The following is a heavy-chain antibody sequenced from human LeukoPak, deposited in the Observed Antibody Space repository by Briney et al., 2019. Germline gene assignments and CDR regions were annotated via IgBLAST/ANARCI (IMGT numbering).Heavy chain of an antibody. J-gene: IGHJ6*03. V-gene: IGHV3-30*03. D-gene: IGHD2-21*01. CDR1: GFTFSSFD. CDR2: ISYDGSDK. Sequence: PGRSLRLSCAASGFTFSSFDMHWVRQAPGKGLEGVAVISYDGSDKYYADSVKGRFTISRDNSKNTLYLQMNSLRAEDTAVYFCARYSEVYYYVDVWGTGTTVTVSS. CDR3: ARYSEVYYYVDV.